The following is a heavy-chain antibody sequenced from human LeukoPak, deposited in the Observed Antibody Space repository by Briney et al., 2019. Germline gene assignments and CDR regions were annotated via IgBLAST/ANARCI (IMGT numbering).Heavy chain of an antibody. V-gene: IGHV4-39*07. CDR2: IYYSGST. CDR3: ARMAAAGRYYGMDV. Sequence: SETLSLTCTVSGGSISSSSYYWGWIRQPPGKGLEWIGSIYYSGSTYYNPSLKSRVTISVDTSRNQFSLKLSSVTAADTAVYYCARMAAAGRYYGMDVWGQGTTVTVSS. CDR1: GGSISSSSYY. J-gene: IGHJ6*02. D-gene: IGHD6-13*01.